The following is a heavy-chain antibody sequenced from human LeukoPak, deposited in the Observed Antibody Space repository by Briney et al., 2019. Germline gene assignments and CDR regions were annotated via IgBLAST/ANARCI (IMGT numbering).Heavy chain of an antibody. Sequence: GESLKISCKGSGYSFTSYWISWVRQMPGKGLEWMGRIDPSDSYTNYSPSFQGHVTISADKSISTAHLQWSSLKASDTAMYYCARLGGHPPYYFDYWGQGTLVTVSS. CDR1: GYSFTSYW. J-gene: IGHJ4*02. V-gene: IGHV5-10-1*01. CDR2: IDPSDSYT. D-gene: IGHD1-26*01. CDR3: ARLGGHPPYYFDY.